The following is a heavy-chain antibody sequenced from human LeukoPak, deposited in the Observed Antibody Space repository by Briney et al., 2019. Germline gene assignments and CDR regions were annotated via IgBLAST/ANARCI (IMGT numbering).Heavy chain of an antibody. CDR1: GFTFSSHS. CDR2: ISSSSSTI. V-gene: IGHV3-48*01. CDR3: ARGAYYYED. J-gene: IGHJ4*02. D-gene: IGHD3-22*01. Sequence: GGSLRLSCAASGFTFSSHSMNWVRQAPGKGLEWVSHISSSSSTIYYADSVKGRFTISRDNVKNSLYLQMNSLRAEDTAVYYCARGAYYYEDWGQGTLVTVSS.